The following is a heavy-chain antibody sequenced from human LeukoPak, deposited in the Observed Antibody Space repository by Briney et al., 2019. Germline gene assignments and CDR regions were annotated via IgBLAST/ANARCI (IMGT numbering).Heavy chain of an antibody. CDR1: GFSLNTYG. V-gene: IGHV3-23*01. D-gene: IGHD5-24*01. CDR3: ARWDGYGDY. Sequence: PGGSLRLSCEAAGFSLNTYGITWVRQAPGKGLEWVSGFSGGSGTTHYRDSVKGRFTISRDNSKNTVLLQMDSLRAEDTAVYYCARWDGYGDYWGQGTLVTVSS. CDR2: FSGGSGTT. J-gene: IGHJ4*02.